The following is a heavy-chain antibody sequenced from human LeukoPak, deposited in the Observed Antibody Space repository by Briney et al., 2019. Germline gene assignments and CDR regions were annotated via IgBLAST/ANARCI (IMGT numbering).Heavy chain of an antibody. J-gene: IGHJ4*02. CDR3: ARDTFGSIDY. Sequence: GGSLRLSCAASGFTVSSNYMSWVRQAPGKGLEWVSLFYTGGTTYYADSVKGRFTISRDNSKNTLYLQMNSLRPEDTAVYYCARDTFGSIDYWGQGILVTVSS. V-gene: IGHV3-53*05. CDR2: FYTGGTT. CDR1: GFTVSSNY. D-gene: IGHD2/OR15-2a*01.